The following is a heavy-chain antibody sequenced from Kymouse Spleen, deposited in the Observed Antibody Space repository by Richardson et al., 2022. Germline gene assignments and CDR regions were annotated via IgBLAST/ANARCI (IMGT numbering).Heavy chain of an antibody. CDR1: GGSVSSGSYY. V-gene: IGHV4-61*01. Sequence: QVQLQESGPGLVKPSETLSLTCTVSGGSVSSGSYYWSWIRQPPGKGLEWIGYIYYSGSTNYNPSLKSRVTISVDTSKNQFSLKLSSVTAADTAVYYCARGGTITGTTWFDPWGQGTLVTVSS. D-gene: IGHD1-7*01. J-gene: IGHJ5*02. CDR3: ARGGTITGTTWFDP. CDR2: IYYSGST.